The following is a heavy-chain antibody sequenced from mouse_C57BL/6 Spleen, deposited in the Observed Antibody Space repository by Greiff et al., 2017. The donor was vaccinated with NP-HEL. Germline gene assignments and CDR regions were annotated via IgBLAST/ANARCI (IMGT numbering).Heavy chain of an antibody. CDR2: IYPRDGST. D-gene: IGHD1-1*01. CDR3: AREYYYGSSYYAMDY. CDR1: GYTFTSYD. J-gene: IGHJ4*01. V-gene: IGHV1-85*01. Sequence: QVQLKESGPELVKPGASVKLSCKASGYTFTSYDINWVKQRPGQGLEWIGWIYPRDGSTKYNEKFKGKATLTVDTSSSTAYMELHSLTSEDSAVYFCAREYYYGSSYYAMDYWGQGTSVTVSS.